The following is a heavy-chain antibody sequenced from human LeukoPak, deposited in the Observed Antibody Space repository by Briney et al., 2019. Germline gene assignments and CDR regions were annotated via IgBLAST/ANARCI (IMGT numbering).Heavy chain of an antibody. CDR1: GFTVSSNY. CDR3: ANLWFGERRDY. D-gene: IGHD3-10*01. CDR2: IYSGGST. V-gene: IGHV3-53*01. J-gene: IGHJ4*02. Sequence: GSLRLSCAASGFTVSSNYMSWVRQAPGKGLEWVSVIYSGGSTYYADSVKGRFTISRDNSKNTLYLQMNSLRAEDTAVYYCANLWFGERRDYWGQGTLVTVSS.